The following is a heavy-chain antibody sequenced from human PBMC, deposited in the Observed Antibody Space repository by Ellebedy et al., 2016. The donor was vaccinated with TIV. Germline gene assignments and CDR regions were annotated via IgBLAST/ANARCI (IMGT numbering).Heavy chain of an antibody. J-gene: IGHJ1*01. Sequence: PGGSLRLSCAASGFTFSSYAMHWVRQAPGKGLEWVAVISYDENDKYYADSVKGRFTISRDNSMNTLYLQMNSLRAEDTAVYYCTSGSGSYTEYFPHWGQGTLVTVSS. CDR2: ISYDENDK. V-gene: IGHV3-30-3*01. CDR3: TSGSGSYTEYFPH. D-gene: IGHD1-26*01. CDR1: GFTFSSYA.